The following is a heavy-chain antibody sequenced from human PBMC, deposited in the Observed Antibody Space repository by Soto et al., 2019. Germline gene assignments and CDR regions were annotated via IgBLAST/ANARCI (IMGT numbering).Heavy chain of an antibody. CDR3: ARGLLADYFYYGLDV. Sequence: ASVKVSCKASGYTFTSYDINWVRQAPGQGLEWMGWMKPNSGNTGYPQKFQGRVTMTRNSSISTAYMELSSLRSEDTAVYYCARGLLADYFYYGLDVWGQGTTVTVSS. CDR1: GYTFTSYD. J-gene: IGHJ6*02. CDR2: MKPNSGNT. V-gene: IGHV1-8*01.